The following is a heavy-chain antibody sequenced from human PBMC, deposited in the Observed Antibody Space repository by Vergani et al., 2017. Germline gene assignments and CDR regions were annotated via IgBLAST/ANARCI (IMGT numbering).Heavy chain of an antibody. CDR1: GFTFSNAW. V-gene: IGHV3-15*05. Sequence: EVQLVESGGGLVKPGGSLRLSCAASGFTFSNAWMSWVRQAPGKGLEWVGRIKSKTDGGTTDYAAPVKGRFTISRDDSKNTLYLQMNSLRAEDTAVYYCARDEGWRYCSSTSCYHNWFDPWGQGTLVTVSS. CDR3: ARDEGWRYCSSTSCYHNWFDP. CDR2: IKSKTDGGTT. J-gene: IGHJ5*02. D-gene: IGHD2-2*01.